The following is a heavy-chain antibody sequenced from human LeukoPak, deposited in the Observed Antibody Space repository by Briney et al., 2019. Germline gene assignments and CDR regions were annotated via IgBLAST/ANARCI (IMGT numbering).Heavy chain of an antibody. V-gene: IGHV6-1*01. D-gene: IGHD2-8*01. Sequence: SQTLSLTCAISGDSVSSISATWNWIRQSPSRGLEWLGRTYYRSTWHNDYAASVKSQITINPDTSKNQFFLQLNSVTLEDTAVYCCAKSAYFREYFDYWGQGILVTVSS. CDR3: AKSAYFREYFDY. CDR2: TYYRSTWHN. CDR1: GDSVSSISAT. J-gene: IGHJ4*02.